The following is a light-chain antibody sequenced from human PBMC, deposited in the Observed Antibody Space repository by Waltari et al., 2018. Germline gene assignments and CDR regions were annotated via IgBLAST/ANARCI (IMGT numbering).Light chain of an antibody. CDR2: GNG. CDR1: SSNIGAGYD. J-gene: IGLJ3*02. V-gene: IGLV1-40*01. CDR3: QSYDSSLSGSNWV. Sequence: QSVLTQPPSVSGAPGQRVTISCTGSSSNIGAGYDVHWYQQLPGTAPKLLIYGNGNRPLGVPDRFSGSKSGTSASLAITGLQAEDEADYYCQSYDSSLSGSNWVFGGGTKLTVL.